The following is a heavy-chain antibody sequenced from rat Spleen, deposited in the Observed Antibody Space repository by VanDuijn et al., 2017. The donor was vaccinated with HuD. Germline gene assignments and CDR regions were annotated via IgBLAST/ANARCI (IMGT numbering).Heavy chain of an antibody. CDR1: GYSITSSYR. CDR3: ARWVIYNSPFDY. J-gene: IGHJ2*01. Sequence: EVQLQESGPGLVKPSQSLSLTCSVTGYSITSSYRWNWIRKFPGHKLEWMGYINSAGSTNYNPSLKSRISITRDTSKNQFFLQVNSVTTEDTATYYCARWVIYNSPFDYWGQGVMVTVSS. D-gene: IGHD4-3*01. CDR2: INSAGST. V-gene: IGHV3-3*01.